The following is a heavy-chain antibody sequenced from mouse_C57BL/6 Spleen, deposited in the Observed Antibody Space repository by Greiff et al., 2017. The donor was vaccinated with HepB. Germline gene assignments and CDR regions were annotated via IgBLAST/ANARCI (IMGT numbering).Heavy chain of an antibody. CDR2: INPGSGGT. CDR3: ARGPYYYGSSLYAMDY. D-gene: IGHD1-1*01. J-gene: IGHJ4*01. Sequence: QVQLQQSGAELVRPGTSVKVSCKASGYAFTNYLIEWVKQRPGQGLEWIGVINPGSGGTNYNEKFKGKATLTADKSSSTAYMQRSSLTSDDSAVYFCARGPYYYGSSLYAMDYWGQGTSVTVSS. CDR1: GYAFTNYL. V-gene: IGHV1-54*01.